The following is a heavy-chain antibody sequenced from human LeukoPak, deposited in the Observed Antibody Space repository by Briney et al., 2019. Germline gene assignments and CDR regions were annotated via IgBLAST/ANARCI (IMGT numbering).Heavy chain of an antibody. CDR1: GFTVSSNY. D-gene: IGHD5-24*01. CDR2: IYSGGST. Sequence: GGSLRLSCAASGFTVSSNYMSWVRHAPGKGLERVSVIYSGGSTYYADSVKGRFTISRDNSKNTLYLQMNSLRVEDTAVYYCARDKNGWRYFDYWGQGTLVTVSS. V-gene: IGHV3-66*01. CDR3: ARDKNGWRYFDY. J-gene: IGHJ4*02.